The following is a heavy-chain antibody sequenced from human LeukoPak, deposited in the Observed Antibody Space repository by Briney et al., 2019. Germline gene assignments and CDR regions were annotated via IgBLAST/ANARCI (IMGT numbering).Heavy chain of an antibody. D-gene: IGHD1-1*01. CDR1: GFTFSSYG. J-gene: IGHJ6*02. Sequence: GGSLRLSCAASGFTFSSYGMHWVRQAPGKGLEWVAVIWYDGSNKYYADSVKGRFTISRDNSKNTLYLQMNSLRAEDTAVYYCARVGNWNDGGYYYYYGMDVWGQGTTVTVSS. CDR2: IWYDGSNK. V-gene: IGHV3-33*01. CDR3: ARVGNWNDGGYYYYYGMDV.